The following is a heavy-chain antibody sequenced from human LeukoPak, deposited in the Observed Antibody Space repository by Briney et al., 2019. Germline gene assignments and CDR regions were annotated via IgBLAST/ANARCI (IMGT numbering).Heavy chain of an antibody. CDR3: AKDPANQLLYPAHFSH. V-gene: IGHV3-23*01. CDR2: ISGSGVST. D-gene: IGHD2-2*01. J-gene: IGHJ1*01. Sequence: GGSLRLSCAASGFTFSSHVMNWVRQAPGKGLECVSAISGSGVSTSYADSVKGRFTISRDNSKNALYLHMNSLRAEDTAIYSCAKDPANQLLYPAHFSHWGQGTLVTVS. CDR1: GFTFSSHV.